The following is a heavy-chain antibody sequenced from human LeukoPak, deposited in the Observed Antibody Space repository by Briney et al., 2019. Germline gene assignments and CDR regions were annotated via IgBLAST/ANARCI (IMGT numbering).Heavy chain of an antibody. Sequence: ASVKVSCKASGGTFSSYAISWVRQAPGQGLEWMGIINPSGGSTTYAQNFQGRVTMTRDTSTSTVYMELSSLRSDDTAVYYCARGTTEGFDPWGQGTLVTVSS. J-gene: IGHJ5*02. V-gene: IGHV1-46*01. CDR3: ARGTTEGFDP. CDR1: GGTFSSYA. D-gene: IGHD1/OR15-1a*01. CDR2: INPSGGST.